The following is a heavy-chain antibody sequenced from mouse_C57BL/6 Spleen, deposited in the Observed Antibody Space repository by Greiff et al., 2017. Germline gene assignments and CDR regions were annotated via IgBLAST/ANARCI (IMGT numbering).Heavy chain of an antibody. CDR2: IYPGDGDT. V-gene: IGHV1-82*01. D-gene: IGHD2-1*01. CDR1: GYAFSSSW. CDR3: AGIYYGNYYAMDY. J-gene: IGHJ4*01. Sequence: VKLQESGPELVKPGASVKISCKASGYAFSSSWMNWVKQRPGKGLEWIGRIYPGDGDTNYNGKFKGKATLTAAKSSSTAYMQLSSLTSEDSAVYFCAGIYYGNYYAMDYWGQGTSVTVSS.